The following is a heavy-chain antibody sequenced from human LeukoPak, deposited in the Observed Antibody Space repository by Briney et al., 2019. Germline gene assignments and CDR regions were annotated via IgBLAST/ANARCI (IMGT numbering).Heavy chain of an antibody. CDR3: ARDNPPDY. J-gene: IGHJ4*02. V-gene: IGHV3-11*01. CDR1: GFTFSDYY. CDR2: IGFGDDSA. Sequence: GGSLRLSCAASGFTFSDYYMSWVRQAPGKGLEWVSTIGFGDDSAYYADSVKGRFTISRDNAKNSLYLQLNSLRAEDTALYYCARDNPPDYWGQGTLVTVSS.